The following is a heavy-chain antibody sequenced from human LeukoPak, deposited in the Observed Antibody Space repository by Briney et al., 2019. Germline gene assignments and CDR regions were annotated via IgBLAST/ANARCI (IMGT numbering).Heavy chain of an antibody. V-gene: IGHV3-9*01. CDR1: GFTFDDYA. Sequence: PGRSLRLSCAASGFTFDDYAMHWVRQAPGKGLEWVSGISWSSGSIGCADSVKGRFTISRDNAKNSLYLQMNSLRAEDTALYYCAKDMESYYYDSSGPIWFDPWGQGTLVTVSS. D-gene: IGHD3-22*01. CDR2: ISWSSGSI. J-gene: IGHJ5*02. CDR3: AKDMESYYYDSSGPIWFDP.